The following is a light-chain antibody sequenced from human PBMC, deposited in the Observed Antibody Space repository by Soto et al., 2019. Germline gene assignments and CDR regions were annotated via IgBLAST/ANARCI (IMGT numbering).Light chain of an antibody. Sequence: QSVLTQPASVSGSPGQSITISCAGTSSDVGTYSYVSWYQQHPGKAPKLMIYDVNNRPSGVSNRFSGSKSGNTASLTISGLQAEDEADCYCTSYTTSTTPYVFGGGTKV. CDR2: DVN. CDR3: TSYTTSTTPYV. J-gene: IGLJ1*01. V-gene: IGLV2-14*01. CDR1: SSDVGTYSY.